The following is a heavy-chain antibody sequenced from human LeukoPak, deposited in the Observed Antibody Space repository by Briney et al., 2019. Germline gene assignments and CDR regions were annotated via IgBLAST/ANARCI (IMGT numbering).Heavy chain of an antibody. Sequence: ASVKVSCKASGYTFTSYGISWVRQAPGQGLEWMGWISAYNGNTNYAQKLQGRVTMTTDTSTSTAYMELRSLRSDDTAVYYCARDRVTYYYDSSGYLWLGDCWGQGTLVTVSS. V-gene: IGHV1-18*01. J-gene: IGHJ4*02. CDR3: ARDRVTYYYDSSGYLWLGDC. D-gene: IGHD3-22*01. CDR2: ISAYNGNT. CDR1: GYTFTSYG.